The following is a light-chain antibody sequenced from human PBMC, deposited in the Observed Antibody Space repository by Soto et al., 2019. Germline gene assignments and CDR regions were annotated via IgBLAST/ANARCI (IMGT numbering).Light chain of an antibody. CDR1: SSDVGAYDY. J-gene: IGLJ3*02. CDR3: DAYTITNALG. CDR2: EVS. Sequence: QSALTQPASVSGSPGQSITISCPGTSSDVGAYDYVAWYQQHPGTAPKLIIYEVSNRPSGVSNSFSGSKSGNTASMTISGLHAEDESHYYFDAYTITNALGFGGGTKMTVL. V-gene: IGLV2-14*01.